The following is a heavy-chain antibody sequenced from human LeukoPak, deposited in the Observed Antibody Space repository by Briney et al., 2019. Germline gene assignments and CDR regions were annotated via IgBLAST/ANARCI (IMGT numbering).Heavy chain of an antibody. CDR3: ARPLEMATSPFDY. CDR2: IYPDDSDT. CDR1: GYIFANYW. V-gene: IGHV5-51*01. D-gene: IGHD5-24*01. Sequence: GESLKISCKGSGYIFANYWIAWVRQMPGKGLEWMGIIYPDDSDTRYSPSFQGQVTISADKSIATAYLQWSSLKASDTAMYYCARPLEMATSPFDYWGQGTLVTVSS. J-gene: IGHJ4*02.